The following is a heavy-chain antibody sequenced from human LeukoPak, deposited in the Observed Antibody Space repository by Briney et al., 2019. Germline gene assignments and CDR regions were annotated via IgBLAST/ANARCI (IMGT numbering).Heavy chain of an antibody. D-gene: IGHD6-13*01. CDR3: AREQPLVLSIAY. V-gene: IGHV4-38-2*02. J-gene: IGHJ4*02. Sequence: SETLSLTCTVSGGSIRSYYWSWIRQPPGKGLEWIGSIYHSGSTYYNPSLKSRVTISVDTSKNQFSLKLSSVTAADTAVYYCAREQPLVLSIAYWGQGTLVTVSS. CDR2: IYHSGST. CDR1: GGSIRSYY.